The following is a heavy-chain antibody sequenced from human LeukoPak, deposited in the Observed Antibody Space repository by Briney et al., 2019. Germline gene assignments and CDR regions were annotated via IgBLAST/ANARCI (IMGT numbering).Heavy chain of an antibody. D-gene: IGHD2-2*01. CDR2: IWYDGSNK. V-gene: IGHV3-33*01. CDR1: GFTFSSYG. CDR3: ARGVLNCSSTSCYHTGVFDY. Sequence: GGSLRLSCAASGFTFSSYGMEWVRQAPGKGVEWVAVIWYDGSNKYYADSVKGRFTISRDNSKNTLYLQMNSLRAEDTAVYYCARGVLNCSSTSCYHTGVFDYWGQGTLVTVSS. J-gene: IGHJ4*02.